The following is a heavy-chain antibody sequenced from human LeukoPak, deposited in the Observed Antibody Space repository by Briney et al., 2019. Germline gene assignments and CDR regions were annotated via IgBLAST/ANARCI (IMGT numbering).Heavy chain of an antibody. CDR3: ARDGHYYDSSGYPTAGWFDP. V-gene: IGHV4-4*02. J-gene: IGHJ5*02. Sequence: PSETLSLTCAVSGGSITTANLWSWVRQPPGKGLEWIGEIHHSGSTNYNPSLKSRVTISVDKSNNQFSLKLNSVTAADTAVYYCARDGHYYDSSGYPTAGWFDPWGQGTLVTVSS. CDR1: GGSITTANL. CDR2: IHHSGST. D-gene: IGHD3-22*01.